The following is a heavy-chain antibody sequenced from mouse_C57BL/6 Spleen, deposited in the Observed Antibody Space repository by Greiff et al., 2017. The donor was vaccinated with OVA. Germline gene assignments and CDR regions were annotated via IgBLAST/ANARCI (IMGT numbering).Heavy chain of an antibody. V-gene: IGHV1-9*01. J-gene: IGHJ4*01. D-gene: IGHD2-4*01. Sequence: QVQLKQSGAELMKPGASVKLSCKATGYTFTGYWIEWVKQRPGHGLEWIGEILPGSGSTNYNEKFKGKATFTADTSSNTAYMQLSSLTTEDSAIYYCARERVYYDYDEGAAMDYWGQGTSVTVSS. CDR1: GYTFTGYW. CDR2: ILPGSGST. CDR3: ARERVYYDYDEGAAMDY.